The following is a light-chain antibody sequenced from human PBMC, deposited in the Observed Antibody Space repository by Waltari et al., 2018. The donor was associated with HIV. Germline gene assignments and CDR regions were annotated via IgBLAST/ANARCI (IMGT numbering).Light chain of an antibody. V-gene: IGKV2D-29*01. J-gene: IGKJ5*01. Sequence: IVMTQTPLSLSVTPGQPASIPCKSSESLLHSDGKTYLFWYLQKAGQPPQLLIFEVSTRFSGVPYRFSGSGSGTDFTLRISRVEAGDVGIYYCMQSMKLPLTFGQGTRLDIK. CDR1: ESLLHSDGKTY. CDR2: EVS. CDR3: MQSMKLPLT.